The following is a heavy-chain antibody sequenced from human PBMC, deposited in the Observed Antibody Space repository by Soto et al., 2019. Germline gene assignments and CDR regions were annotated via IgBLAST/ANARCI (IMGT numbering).Heavy chain of an antibody. D-gene: IGHD2-8*01. J-gene: IGHJ3*01. V-gene: IGHV4-31*03. CDR3: ARSAQWDGFDP. CDR2: ISYSGST. Sequence: QVQLQESGPGLVRPSQTLSLTCTVSAGSISTINYYWSWIRQRPEKGLEWIGYISYSGSTFYHSSLKSRVTISLDTSKKQFSLTLTSVTAADTAVYYCARSAQWDGFDPWGQGTMVTVSS. CDR1: AGSISTINYY.